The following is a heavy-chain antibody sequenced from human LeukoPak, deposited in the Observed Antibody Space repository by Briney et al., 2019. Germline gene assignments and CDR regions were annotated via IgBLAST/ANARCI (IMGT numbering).Heavy chain of an antibody. V-gene: IGHV3-30*02. Sequence: PGGSLRLSCAASGFTFSSYGMHWVRQAPGKGLEWVAVIRYDGSNKYYADSVKGRFTISRDNSKNTLYLQMNSLRAEDTAVYYCAKDRNLEYYFDYWGQGTLVTVSS. J-gene: IGHJ4*02. CDR2: IRYDGSNK. D-gene: IGHD1-14*01. CDR3: AKDRNLEYYFDY. CDR1: GFTFSSYG.